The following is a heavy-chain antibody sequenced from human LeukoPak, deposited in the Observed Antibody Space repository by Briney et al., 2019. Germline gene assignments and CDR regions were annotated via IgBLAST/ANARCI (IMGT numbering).Heavy chain of an antibody. J-gene: IGHJ4*02. D-gene: IGHD6-19*01. CDR1: GGSFSGYY. Sequence: SETLSLTCAVHGGSFSGYYWSWIRQPPGKGLEWIGEINHSGSTNYNPSLKSRVTISVNTTKNQFSLKLSSVTAADTAVYYCARGGGGWYNYFDYWGQGTLVTVSS. V-gene: IGHV4-34*01. CDR3: ARGGGGWYNYFDY. CDR2: INHSGST.